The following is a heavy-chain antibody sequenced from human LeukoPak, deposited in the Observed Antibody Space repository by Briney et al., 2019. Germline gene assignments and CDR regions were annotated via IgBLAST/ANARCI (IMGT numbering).Heavy chain of an antibody. Sequence: AESLMISCKASGYSSTNYWIGWVRQMPREGLELMGIIHYADSNTKYSPSFQGEVTISADKSIRTAYLQCIGLKASDTAMYDCASDRHGDYRWDYWGQGTLVTVSS. J-gene: IGHJ4*02. D-gene: IGHD4-17*01. CDR1: GYSSTNYW. CDR2: IHYADSNT. V-gene: IGHV5-51*01. CDR3: ASDRHGDYRWDY.